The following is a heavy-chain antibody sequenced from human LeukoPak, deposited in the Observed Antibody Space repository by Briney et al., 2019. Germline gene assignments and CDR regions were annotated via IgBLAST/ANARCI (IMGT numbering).Heavy chain of an antibody. CDR1: GGSISSSSYY. CDR2: VYSSGST. D-gene: IGHD4-23*01. CDR3: ARITPGGNSGDY. J-gene: IGHJ4*02. Sequence: PSETLSLTCTVSGGSISSSSYYWGWIRQPPGKGLEWIGSVYSSGSTYYNPSLKSRVTISVDTSKNQFSPKLTSVTAADTAVYYCARITPGGNSGDYWGQGTLVTVSS. V-gene: IGHV4-39*01.